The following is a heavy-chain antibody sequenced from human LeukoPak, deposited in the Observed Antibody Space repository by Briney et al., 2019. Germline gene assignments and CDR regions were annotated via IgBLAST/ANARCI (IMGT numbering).Heavy chain of an antibody. CDR1: GFTFSSYG. CDR3: AKDSGSSWYYYYGMDV. CDR2: ISYDGSNE. D-gene: IGHD6-13*01. Sequence: GGSLRLSCAASGFTFSSYGMYWVRQAPGKGLEWVAIISYDGSNEYNADSVKGRFTISRDNSKNTLYLQMNSLRAEDTAVYYCAKDSGSSWYYYYGMDVWGQGTTVTVSS. J-gene: IGHJ6*02. V-gene: IGHV3-30*18.